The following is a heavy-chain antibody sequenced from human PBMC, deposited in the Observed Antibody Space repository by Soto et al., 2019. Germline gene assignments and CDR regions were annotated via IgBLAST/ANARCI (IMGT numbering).Heavy chain of an antibody. Sequence: EAQLVESGGGLVKPGGSLRLSCAASGFTFSSYSMNWVRQAPGKGLEWVSSISSSSSYIYYADSVKGRFTIPRDNAKNSLYLQMNSLRAEDTAVYYCARDVVTTASYYYYYGMDVWGQGTTVTVSS. D-gene: IGHD4-4*01. V-gene: IGHV3-21*01. CDR3: ARDVVTTASYYYYYGMDV. CDR2: ISSSSSYI. CDR1: GFTFSSYS. J-gene: IGHJ6*02.